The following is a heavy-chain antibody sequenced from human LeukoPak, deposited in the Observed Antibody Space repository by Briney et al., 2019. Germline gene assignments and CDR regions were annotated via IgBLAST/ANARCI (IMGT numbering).Heavy chain of an antibody. CDR1: GGSISRYY. CDR2: IYYTEST. Sequence: SETLSLTCTVSGGSISRYYWSWIRQPPGKGLEWIGYIYYTESTNYNPSLKSRVAISVDTSENQFSLKLRSMTAADTAVYYCASTPLAVAGTPYWYFDLWGRGTLVTVSS. D-gene: IGHD6-19*01. V-gene: IGHV4-59*01. CDR3: ASTPLAVAGTPYWYFDL. J-gene: IGHJ2*01.